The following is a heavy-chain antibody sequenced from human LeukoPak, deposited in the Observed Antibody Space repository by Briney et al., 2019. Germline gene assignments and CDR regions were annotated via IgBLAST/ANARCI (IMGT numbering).Heavy chain of an antibody. CDR2: IYYSVST. V-gene: IGHV4-59*02. J-gene: IGHJ4*02. CDR3: TRAVSYGYYDY. Sequence: KPSETLSLTCTLSGGSVTSSYWSWSRQPPGRGLEWMGYIYYSVSTNYNPSLQSRVTISVDTSKNQFSLKLSSVTGGDTARFYFTRAVSYGYYDYSGQGTLVTVSS. CDR1: GGSVTSSY. D-gene: IGHD4-17*01.